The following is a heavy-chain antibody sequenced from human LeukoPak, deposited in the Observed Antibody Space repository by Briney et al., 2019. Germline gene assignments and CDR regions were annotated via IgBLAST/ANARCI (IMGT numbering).Heavy chain of an antibody. D-gene: IGHD3-10*02. V-gene: IGHV3-23*01. CDR1: GFTFSSFT. CDR2: ISGSGGST. Sequence: GGSLRLSCAASGFTFSSFTLSWVRQAPGKGLEWVSAISGSGGSTYYADSVKGRFTISRDNAKNSLYLQMNSLRVEDTAVYYCAELGITMIGGVWGKGTTVTISS. J-gene: IGHJ6*04. CDR3: AELGITMIGGV.